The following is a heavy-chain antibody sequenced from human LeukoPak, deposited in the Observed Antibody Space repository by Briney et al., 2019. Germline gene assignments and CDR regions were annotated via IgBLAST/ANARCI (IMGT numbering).Heavy chain of an antibody. V-gene: IGHV4-34*01. CDR3: ARGQTGCPFDY. CDR2: INHSGST. Sequence: PSETLSLTCAVYGGSFSGYYWSWIRQPPGKGLEWIGEINHSGSTNYNPSLKSRVTISVDTSKNQFSLKLSSVTAADTAVYYCARGQTGCPFDYWGQGTPVTVSS. J-gene: IGHJ4*02. CDR1: GGSFSGYY.